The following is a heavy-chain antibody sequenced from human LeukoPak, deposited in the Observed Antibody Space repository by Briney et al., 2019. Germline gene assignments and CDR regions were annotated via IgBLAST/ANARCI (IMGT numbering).Heavy chain of an antibody. J-gene: IGHJ4*02. CDR2: IYSGGST. V-gene: IGHV3-53*01. Sequence: GGSLRLSCAASGFTVSSNYMSWVREAPGKGLEWVSVIYSGGSTYYADSAKGRFTISRDNSKNTVYLQMNSLRAEDTAVYYCARGGGYGQYYYGYWDQGTLVTVSS. CDR1: GFTVSSNY. CDR3: ARGGGYGQYYYGY. D-gene: IGHD5-12*01.